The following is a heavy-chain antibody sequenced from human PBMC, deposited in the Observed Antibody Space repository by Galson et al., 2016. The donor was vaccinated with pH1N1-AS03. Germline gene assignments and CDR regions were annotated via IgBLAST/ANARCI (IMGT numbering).Heavy chain of an antibody. Sequence: SVKVSCKVSGYTLTELSMHWVRQGPGKGLKWMGGFDPEDGEAIYAQKFQGRVTLTVDTSTDTAYMEVSRLKSEDTAVYYCATGLSVAGTPYEYYGVDVWGQGTTVIVSS. CDR2: FDPEDGEA. CDR3: ATGLSVAGTPYEYYGVDV. D-gene: IGHD6-19*01. V-gene: IGHV1-24*01. J-gene: IGHJ6*02. CDR1: GYTLTELS.